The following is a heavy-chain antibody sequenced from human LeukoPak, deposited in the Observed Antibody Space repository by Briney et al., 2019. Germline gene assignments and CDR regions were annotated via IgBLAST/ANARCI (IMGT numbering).Heavy chain of an antibody. CDR1: GYTFTSYY. Sequence: ASVKVSCKASGYTFTSYYMHWVRQAPGQGLEWMGIINPSGGSTSYAQKFQGRVTMTRDMSTSTVYMELSSLRSEDTAVYYCARAYYYDSSGYLGFDYWGQGTLVTVSS. J-gene: IGHJ4*02. CDR3: ARAYYYDSSGYLGFDY. V-gene: IGHV1-46*01. CDR2: INPSGGST. D-gene: IGHD3-22*01.